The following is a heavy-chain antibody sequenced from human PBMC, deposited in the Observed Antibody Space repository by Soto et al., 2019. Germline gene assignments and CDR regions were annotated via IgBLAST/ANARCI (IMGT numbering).Heavy chain of an antibody. Sequence: SVKVSGKASGDTFNKYAFNWVRQAPGQGLEWMGGIIPIFGTPNYAQRVQGRVTITADESKSTAYMELSSLRSEDTAVYYCARGINYGGVNRIDHWGQGTLVTVSS. D-gene: IGHD4-17*01. V-gene: IGHV1-69*13. CDR1: GDTFNKYA. CDR3: ARGINYGGVNRIDH. J-gene: IGHJ4*02. CDR2: IIPIFGTP.